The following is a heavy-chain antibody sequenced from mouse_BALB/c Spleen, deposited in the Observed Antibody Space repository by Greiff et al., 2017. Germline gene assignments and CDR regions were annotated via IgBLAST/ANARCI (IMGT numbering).Heavy chain of an antibody. J-gene: IGHJ3*01. CDR3: ARDWGYDGFAY. V-gene: IGHV14-3*02. CDR1: GFNIKDTY. D-gene: IGHD2-2*01. CDR2: IDPANGNT. Sequence: EVQLQQSGAELVKPGASVKLSCTASGFNIKDTYMHWVKQRPEQGLEWIGRIDPANGNTKYDPKFQGKATITADTSSNTAYLQLSSLTSEDTAVYYCARDWGYDGFAYWGQGTLVTVSA.